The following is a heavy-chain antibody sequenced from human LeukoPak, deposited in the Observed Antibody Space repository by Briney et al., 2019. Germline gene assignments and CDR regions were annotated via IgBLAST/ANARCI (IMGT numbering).Heavy chain of an antibody. V-gene: IGHV3-7*01. Sequence: PGGSLRLSCAASGFTFSSYWMSWVRQAPGKGLESVANIKQDGSEKYYVDSVKGRFTISRDNAKNSLYLQMNSLRAEDTAVYYCARDGEWELPPGDFDYWGQGTLVTVSS. CDR1: GFTFSSYW. J-gene: IGHJ4*02. CDR3: ARDGEWELPPGDFDY. CDR2: IKQDGSEK. D-gene: IGHD1-26*01.